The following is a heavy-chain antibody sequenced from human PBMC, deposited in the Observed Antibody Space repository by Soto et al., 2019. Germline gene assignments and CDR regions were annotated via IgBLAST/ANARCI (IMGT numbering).Heavy chain of an antibody. D-gene: IGHD3-10*01. CDR2: IYYSGST. V-gene: IGHV4-31*03. CDR1: GGSISSGGYY. Sequence: QVQLQESGPGLVKPSQTLSLTCTVSGGSISSGGYYWSWIRQHPGKGLEWIGYIYYSGSTYYNPSLKRRVTISVDTSKNQFSLKMSSVTAADTAVYYCARGAYYYGSGSYHYYYGMDVWGQGTTVTVSS. J-gene: IGHJ6*02. CDR3: ARGAYYYGSGSYHYYYGMDV.